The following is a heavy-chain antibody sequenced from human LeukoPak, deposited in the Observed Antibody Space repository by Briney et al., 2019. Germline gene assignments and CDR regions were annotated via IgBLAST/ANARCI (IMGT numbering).Heavy chain of an antibody. CDR3: ARDDGIAVAGFMDDY. V-gene: IGHV1-2*02. CDR2: INPNSGGT. D-gene: IGHD6-19*01. J-gene: IGHJ4*02. CDR1: RYTFTGYY. Sequence: ASVKVSCKASRYTFTGYYMHWVRQAPGQGLEWMGWINPNSGGTNYAQKFQGRVTMTRDTSISTAYMELSRLRSDDTAVYYCARDDGIAVAGFMDDYWGQGTLVTVSS.